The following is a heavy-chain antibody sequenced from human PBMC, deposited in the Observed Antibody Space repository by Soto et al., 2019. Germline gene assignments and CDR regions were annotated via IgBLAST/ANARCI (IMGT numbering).Heavy chain of an antibody. Sequence: GGSLRLSCAASGFTFSNYAMNWVRQPPGKGLEWVSTISGSGGGAYYADSVKGRFTISRDNSKNTLYLQMNSLRAEDTAIYYCAKEGASSWYFFDYWGQGTLVTVSS. J-gene: IGHJ4*02. V-gene: IGHV3-23*01. CDR2: ISGSGGGA. CDR1: GFTFSNYA. CDR3: AKEGASSWYFFDY. D-gene: IGHD6-13*01.